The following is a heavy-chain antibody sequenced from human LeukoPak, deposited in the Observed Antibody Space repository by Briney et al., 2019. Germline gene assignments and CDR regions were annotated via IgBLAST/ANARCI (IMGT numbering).Heavy chain of an antibody. CDR2: VHLSGAS. D-gene: IGHD1-26*01. V-gene: IGHV4-4*02. J-gene: IGHJ4*02. CDR3: TRESGAFSPFGF. Sequence: SETLSLTCAVSGGSILTTNWWSWVRQPPGKGLEWIGEVHLSGASNYNPSLKSRANMSIDKSKNQLSLELTSVTAADTAIYYCTRESGAFSPFGFWGQGTLVTVSS. CDR1: GGSILTTNW.